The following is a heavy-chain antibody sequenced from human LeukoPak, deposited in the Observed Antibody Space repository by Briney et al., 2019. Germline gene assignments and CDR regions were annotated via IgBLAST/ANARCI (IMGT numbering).Heavy chain of an antibody. V-gene: IGHV5-51*01. CDR1: GYRFNSYW. CDR2: IYPGDAEK. J-gene: IGHJ4*02. Sequence: GASLKICCKGSGYRFNSYWIAWVREMPGKGLEWMGIIYPGDAEKRYSPSFQGQVTISVDKSITTAYLQWSSLQASDTAIYYCARRWGGGYSYGYDYFDYWGQGTLVSVAS. D-gene: IGHD5-18*01. CDR3: ARRWGGGYSYGYDYFDY.